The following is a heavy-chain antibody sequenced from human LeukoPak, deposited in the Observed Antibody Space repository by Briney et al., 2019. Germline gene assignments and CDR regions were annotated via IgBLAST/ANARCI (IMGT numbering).Heavy chain of an antibody. J-gene: IGHJ4*02. CDR2: IYHSGST. V-gene: IGHV4-34*01. CDR1: SGSFSGYY. CDR3: ARGFATMVRGVVLDF. D-gene: IGHD3-10*01. Sequence: PSETPSLTCAVYSGSFSGYYWSWIRQPPGKGLEWIGEIYHSGSTNYNPSLKSRVTISVDTSKNQFSLKLNSVTAADTAVYYCARGFATMVRGVVLDFWGQGTLVTVSS.